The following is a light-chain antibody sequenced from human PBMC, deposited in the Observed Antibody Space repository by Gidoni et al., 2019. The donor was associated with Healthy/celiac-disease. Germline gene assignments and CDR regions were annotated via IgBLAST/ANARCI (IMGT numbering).Light chain of an antibody. J-gene: IGKJ4*01. CDR3: QQLNSYPLS. CDR1: QGISSY. CDR2: AAS. V-gene: IGKV1-9*01. Sequence: IQFTQSPSFLSASVGDRVTITCRASQGISSYLAWYQQKPGKAPKLLIYAASTLQSGVPSRFRGSGSGKEFTLTISSRKHEDFATYYCQQLNSYPLSFXGXTKVXIK.